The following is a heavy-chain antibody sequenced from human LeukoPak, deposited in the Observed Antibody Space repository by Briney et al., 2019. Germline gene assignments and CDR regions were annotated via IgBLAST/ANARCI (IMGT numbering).Heavy chain of an antibody. V-gene: IGHV3-11*04. CDR3: ARDRYFGDIVVVVGY. D-gene: IGHD2-15*01. CDR1: GFTFSDYY. CDR2: ISSSGSTI. J-gene: IGHJ4*02. Sequence: GGSLRLSCAASGFTFSDYYMSWIRQAPGKGLEWVSYISSSGSTIYYADSVEGRFTISRDNAKNSLYLQMNSLRAEDTAVYYCARDRYFGDIVVVVGYWGQGTLVTVSS.